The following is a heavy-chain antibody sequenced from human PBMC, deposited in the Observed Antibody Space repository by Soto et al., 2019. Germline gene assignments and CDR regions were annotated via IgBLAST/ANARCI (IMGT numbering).Heavy chain of an antibody. CDR2: INHSGST. Sequence: PSETLSLTCAVYGGSFSGYYWSWIRQPPGKGLEWIGEINHSGSTNYNPSLKSRVTISVDTSKNQFSLKLSSVTAADTAVYYFARGIKYWGQGTLVTVSS. J-gene: IGHJ4*02. V-gene: IGHV4-34*01. CDR1: GGSFSGYY. CDR3: ARGIKY.